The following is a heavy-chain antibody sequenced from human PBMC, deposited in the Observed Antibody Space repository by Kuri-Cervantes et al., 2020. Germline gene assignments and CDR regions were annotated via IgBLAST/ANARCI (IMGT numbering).Heavy chain of an antibody. V-gene: IGHV3-33*01. CDR2: IWCDGSNK. CDR1: GFTFSSYG. Sequence: GESLKISCAASGFTFSSYGMHWVRQAPGKGLEWVAVIWCDGSNKYYADSVKGRFTISRDNSKNTLYLQMNSLRAEDTAVYYCARDLRFSYYGMDVWGQGTTVTVSS. D-gene: IGHD3-3*01. CDR3: ARDLRFSYYGMDV. J-gene: IGHJ6*02.